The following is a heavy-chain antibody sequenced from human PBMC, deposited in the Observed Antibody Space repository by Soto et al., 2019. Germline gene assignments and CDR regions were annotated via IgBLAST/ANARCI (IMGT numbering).Heavy chain of an antibody. D-gene: IGHD3-22*01. Sequence: EVQLVESGGGLVQPGGSLRLSCAASGFTFSSYWMSWVRQAPGKGLEWVANIKQDGSEKYYVDSVKGRFTISRDNAKNSLYLKMNSLRAEDTAVYYCAGNEYYYDSSGYVDYWGQGTLVTVSS. V-gene: IGHV3-7*01. CDR3: AGNEYYYDSSGYVDY. CDR2: IKQDGSEK. J-gene: IGHJ4*02. CDR1: GFTFSSYW.